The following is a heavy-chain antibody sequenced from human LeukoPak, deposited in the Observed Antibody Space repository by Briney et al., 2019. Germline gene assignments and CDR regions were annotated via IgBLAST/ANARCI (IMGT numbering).Heavy chain of an antibody. J-gene: IGHJ6*02. CDR1: GFTVSSNY. V-gene: IGHV3-66*01. D-gene: IGHD5-24*01. CDR2: IYSGGST. Sequence: GGSLRLSWAASGFTVSSNYMSWVRQAPGKGLEWVSLIYSGGSTYYADSVKGRFTISRDNSKNTLYLQMNSLRAEDTAVYYCASRDKGYYYGMDVWGQGTTVTVSS. CDR3: ASRDKGYYYGMDV.